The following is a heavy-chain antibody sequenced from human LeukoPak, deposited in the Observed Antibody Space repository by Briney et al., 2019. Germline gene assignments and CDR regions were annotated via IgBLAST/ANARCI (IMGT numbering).Heavy chain of an antibody. CDR2: IKQDGSEK. CDR1: GFTFSNYW. CDR3: ARGKYPDNDDYMDV. J-gene: IGHJ6*03. D-gene: IGHD1-1*01. V-gene: IGHV3-7*03. Sequence: GGSLRLSCAASGFTFSNYWMSWVRQAPGKGLEWVANIKQDGSEKYYADSVKGRFTISRDNAKNSLYLQMNSLRAEDTALYYCARGKYPDNDDYMDVWGKGTTVIVSS.